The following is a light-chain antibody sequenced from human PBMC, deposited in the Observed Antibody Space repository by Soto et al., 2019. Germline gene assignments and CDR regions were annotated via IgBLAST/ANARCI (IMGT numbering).Light chain of an antibody. Sequence: SALTQPASVSGSPGQSITISCTGTSSDVGGYNYVSWYQQHPGKAPKLMIYDVSNRPSGVSNRFSGSKSGNTASLTISGLQAEDEADYYCSSYTSSSPWGFGGGTKGTVL. V-gene: IGLV2-14*01. CDR2: DVS. J-gene: IGLJ3*02. CDR1: SSDVGGYNY. CDR3: SSYTSSSPWG.